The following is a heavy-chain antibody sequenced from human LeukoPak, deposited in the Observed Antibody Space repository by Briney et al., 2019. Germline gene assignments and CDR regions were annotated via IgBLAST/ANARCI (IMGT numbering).Heavy chain of an antibody. V-gene: IGHV3-11*04. J-gene: IGHJ4*02. CDR1: GFTFSDYY. Sequence: GGSLRLSCAASGFTFSDYYMSWIRQAPGKGLEWVSYISSSGSTIYYADSVKGRLTISRDNAKNSLYLQMNSLRAEDTAVYYCAREGRYDSSGYYLRWGQGTLVTVSS. CDR3: AREGRYDSSGYYLR. D-gene: IGHD3-22*01. CDR2: ISSSGSTI.